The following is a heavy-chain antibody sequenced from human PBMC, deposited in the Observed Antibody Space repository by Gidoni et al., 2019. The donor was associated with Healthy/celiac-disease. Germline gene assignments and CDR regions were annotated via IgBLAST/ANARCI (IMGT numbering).Heavy chain of an antibody. V-gene: IGHV3-23*04. D-gene: IGHD3-10*01. CDR2: IRGSGGST. Sequence: EVQLVESGGGLVQPGGSLILSCAASGFTFSSYAMSWVRQAPGKGLEWVSAIRGSGGSTYYADAVKGRFTSSRDNSKNTLYLQMNSLRAEDTAVYYGAKEARLRITMVRAPFDYWGQGTLVTVSS. CDR3: AKEARLRITMVRAPFDY. J-gene: IGHJ4*02. CDR1: GFTFSSYA.